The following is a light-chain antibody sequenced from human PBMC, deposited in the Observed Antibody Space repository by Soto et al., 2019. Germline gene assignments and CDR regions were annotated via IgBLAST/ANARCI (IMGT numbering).Light chain of an antibody. V-gene: IGKV4-1*01. CDR2: WAS. Sequence: DIVMTQSPDSLAVSLGERATINCKSSQSVLYSSNNKNYLAWYQQKPRQPPKLLIYWASTRESGVPDRFSGSGSGTDFTLTISRLQAEDVAVYYCQQYYTTPRTFGQGTKVEI. CDR3: QQYYTTPRT. J-gene: IGKJ1*01. CDR1: QSVLYSSNNKNY.